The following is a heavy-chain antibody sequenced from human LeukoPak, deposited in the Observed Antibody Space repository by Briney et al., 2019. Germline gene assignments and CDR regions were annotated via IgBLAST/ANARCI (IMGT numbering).Heavy chain of an antibody. CDR3: AKGPWTTVDDNWFDP. Sequence: GGSLRLSCAASVFTFDDYAMHWVRQAPGKGLEWVSVISWNSGSIGYADSVKGRFTISRDNAKNSLYLQMNSLRAEDTALYFCAKGPWTTVDDNWFDPWGQGTLVTVSS. D-gene: IGHD4-23*01. V-gene: IGHV3-9*01. J-gene: IGHJ5*02. CDR2: ISWNSGSI. CDR1: VFTFDDYA.